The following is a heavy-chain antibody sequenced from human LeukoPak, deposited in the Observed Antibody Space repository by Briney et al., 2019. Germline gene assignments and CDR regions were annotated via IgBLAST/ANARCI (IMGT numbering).Heavy chain of an antibody. D-gene: IGHD1-26*01. V-gene: IGHV4-39*07. CDR3: ARIGGSYYEYYFDY. Sequence: SETLSLTCTVSGGSINSSSYYWGWIRQPPGKGLEWIGSIYYSGSTYYNPSLKSRVTISVDTSKNQFSLELSSVTAADTAVYYCARIGGSYYEYYFDYWGQGTLVTVSS. CDR1: GGSINSSSYY. J-gene: IGHJ4*02. CDR2: IYYSGST.